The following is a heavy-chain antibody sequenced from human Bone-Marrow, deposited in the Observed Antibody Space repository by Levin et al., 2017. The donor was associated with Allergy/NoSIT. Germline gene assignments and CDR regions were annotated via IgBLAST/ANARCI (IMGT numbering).Heavy chain of an antibody. V-gene: IGHV3-48*02. D-gene: IGHD6-13*01. J-gene: IGHJ6*02. CDR1: GFTFSSYS. CDR3: ARDKGAVGSSSWYLTSLLDYYGMDV. CDR2: ISSSSSTI. Sequence: GGSLRLSCAASGFTFSSYSMNWVRQAPGKGLEWVSYISSSSSTIYYADSVKGRFTISRDNAKNSLYLQMNSLRDEDTAVYYCARDKGAVGSSSWYLTSLLDYYGMDVWGQGTTVTVSS.